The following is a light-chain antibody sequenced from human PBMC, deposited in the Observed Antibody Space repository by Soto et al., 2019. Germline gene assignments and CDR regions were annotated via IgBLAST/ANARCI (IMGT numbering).Light chain of an antibody. CDR2: GAS. J-gene: IGKJ4*01. CDR3: QQYGSS. Sequence: EIVLTQSPGTLSLSPWERATLSCRASQSVSSSYLAWYQQKPGQAPRLLLYGASSRATGIPDRFSGSGSGTDFTLTISRLEPEDVAVYYCQQYGSSFGGGTKVDIK. CDR1: QSVSSSY. V-gene: IGKV3-20*01.